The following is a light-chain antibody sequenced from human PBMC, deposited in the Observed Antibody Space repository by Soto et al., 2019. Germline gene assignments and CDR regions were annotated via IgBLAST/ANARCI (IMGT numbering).Light chain of an antibody. CDR2: GAS. J-gene: IGKJ1*01. V-gene: IGKV3-20*01. CDR1: QSITSTY. CDR3: QQYGSFTWT. Sequence: EIVLTQSPGTLSLSPGERATLSCRASQSITSTYLAWYQQYHGQAHRLLIYGASSRATGIPDKFGGSGSGTVFTFTIFRLEPEDFAVYYCQQYGSFTWTFGQGTKV.